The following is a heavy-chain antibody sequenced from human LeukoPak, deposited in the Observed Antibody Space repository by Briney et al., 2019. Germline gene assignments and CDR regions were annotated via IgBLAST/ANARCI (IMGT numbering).Heavy chain of an antibody. D-gene: IGHD3-3*01. CDR3: ARGSPGVLFAFDI. J-gene: IGHJ3*02. Sequence: GRSLRLSCAASGFTFSSYGMHWVRQAPGKGLEWVAVIWYGGSNKYYADSVKGRFTISRDNSKNTLYLQMNSLRAEDTAVYYCARGSPGVLFAFDIWGQGTMVTVSS. V-gene: IGHV3-33*08. CDR1: GFTFSSYG. CDR2: IWYGGSNK.